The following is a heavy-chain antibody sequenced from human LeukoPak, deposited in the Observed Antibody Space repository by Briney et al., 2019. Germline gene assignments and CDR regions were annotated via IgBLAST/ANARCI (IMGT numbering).Heavy chain of an antibody. CDR3: VREGPRGLAFDI. CDR1: GFTFRSHD. Sequence: GGSLRLSCAASGFTFRSHDMSWVRQAPGKGLEWVSGISASGGSTFYADSVKGRFTISRDNSKNTLYLQMNGLRVEDTAVYYCVREGPRGLAFDIWGQGTMITVSS. V-gene: IGHV3-23*01. CDR2: ISASGGST. D-gene: IGHD3/OR15-3a*01. J-gene: IGHJ3*02.